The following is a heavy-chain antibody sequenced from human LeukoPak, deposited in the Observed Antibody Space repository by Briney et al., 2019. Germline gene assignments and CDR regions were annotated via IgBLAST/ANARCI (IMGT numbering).Heavy chain of an antibody. Sequence: ASVKVSCKASGYTFTTYGITWVRQAPGQGLEWMGWISAYNGNTNYAQKFQGRVAMTTDTSTSTAYMELRSLRFDDTAVYYCARALVDVYKELGYWGQGTLVTVSS. V-gene: IGHV1-18*01. CDR1: GYTFTTYG. CDR2: ISAYNGNT. D-gene: IGHD5-24*01. J-gene: IGHJ4*02. CDR3: ARALVDVYKELGY.